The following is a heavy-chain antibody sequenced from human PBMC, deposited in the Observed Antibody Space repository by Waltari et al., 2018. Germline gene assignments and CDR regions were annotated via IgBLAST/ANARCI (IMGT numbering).Heavy chain of an antibody. D-gene: IGHD3-10*01. J-gene: IGHJ5*02. V-gene: IGHV4-59*11. CDR3: ARASYGSGSSWFDP. CDR2: IYSSGST. Sequence: QVQLQESGPGLVKPSETLSLLCSVSGGSISTHFWGLIRQPTGKTLEWIGNIYSSGSTNYTPSLTSRVTISLDMSKNQFSLKLRSVSAADTAVYYCARASYGSGSSWFDPWGQGNLVTVSS. CDR1: GGSISTHF.